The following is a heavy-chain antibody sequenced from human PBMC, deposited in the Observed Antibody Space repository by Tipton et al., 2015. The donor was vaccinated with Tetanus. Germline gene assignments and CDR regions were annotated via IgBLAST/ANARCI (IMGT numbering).Heavy chain of an antibody. D-gene: IGHD3-22*01. V-gene: IGHV3-21*01. J-gene: IGHJ3*02. Sequence: SLRLSCAASGFTFSSYSMNWVRQAPGKGLEWVSSISSSSSYIYYADSVKGRFTISRDNAKNSLYLQMNSLRAEDTAVYYCARGVRGYSSFRGHSSSGYHNGAFDIWGQGTMVTVSP. CDR2: ISSSSSYI. CDR1: GFTFSSYS. CDR3: ARGVRGYSSFRGHSSSGYHNGAFDI.